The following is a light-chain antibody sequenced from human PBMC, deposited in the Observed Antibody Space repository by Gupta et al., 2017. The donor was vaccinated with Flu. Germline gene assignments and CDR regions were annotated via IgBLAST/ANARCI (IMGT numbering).Light chain of an antibody. CDR2: EDN. J-gene: IGLJ2*01. V-gene: IGLV6-57*01. Sequence: IARIYVQWYKQRPASFLTTVIYEDNQRPSGVVDRLSGSIASSSNSASLTTSGLKSEDEDDSYCQPYDRSKVVFGGGIKLTVL. CDR1: IARIY. CDR3: QPYDRSKVV.